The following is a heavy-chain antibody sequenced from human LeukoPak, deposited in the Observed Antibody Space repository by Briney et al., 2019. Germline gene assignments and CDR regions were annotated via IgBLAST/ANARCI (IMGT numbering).Heavy chain of an antibody. CDR2: ISFDGNNK. J-gene: IGHJ6*03. V-gene: IGHV3-30*04. D-gene: IGHD2-15*01. CDR1: GFTFSTYA. Sequence: GRSLRLSCAASGFTFSTYAMHWVRQAPGKGLEWVTVISFDGNNKNYADSVKGRFTISRDSSKNTLYLQLNSLRAEDTAVYYCARDPSFPVVAATRQYNYYIDVWGKGTTVTISS. CDR3: ARDPSFPVVAATRQYNYYIDV.